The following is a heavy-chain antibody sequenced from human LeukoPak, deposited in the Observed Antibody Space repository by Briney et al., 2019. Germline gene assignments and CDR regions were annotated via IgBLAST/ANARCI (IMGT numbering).Heavy chain of an antibody. J-gene: IGHJ4*02. V-gene: IGHV4-59*08. Sequence: SETLSLTCTVSGGSISRYYWSCIRQPPGKGLEWIGYIYYSGSTHYNPSLKNRVTISVDTSKNQFSLKLSSATAADTAVYYCASARSAGVVDYWGQGTLVTVSS. CDR1: GGSISRYY. CDR3: ASARSAGVVDY. D-gene: IGHD3-10*01. CDR2: IYYSGST.